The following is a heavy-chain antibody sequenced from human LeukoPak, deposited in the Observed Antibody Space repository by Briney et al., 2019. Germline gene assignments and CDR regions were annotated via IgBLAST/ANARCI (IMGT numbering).Heavy chain of an antibody. D-gene: IGHD5-12*01. V-gene: IGHV5-51*01. CDR2: IYPSDSET. CDR1: GYGFTTYW. J-gene: IGHJ4*02. Sequence: GESLKISCKGFGYGFTTYWIAWVRQVPGKGLEWMGIIYPSDSETRYSPSFQGQVTISADKSISTAYVQWSSLKASDTAMYYCARSGYSGYEGDYWGQGTLVTVSS. CDR3: ARSGYSGYEGDY.